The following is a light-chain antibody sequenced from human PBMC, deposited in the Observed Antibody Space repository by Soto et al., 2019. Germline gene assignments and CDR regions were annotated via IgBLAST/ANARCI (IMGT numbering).Light chain of an antibody. CDR2: AAS. CDR1: QTISSW. J-gene: IGKJ1*01. Sequence: DILMTQSPSTLCASVGYRVTITCRASQTISSWLAWYQQKPGKAPTLLIYAASTLQSGVPSRFSGSGSGTDFTLTISSLQPEDSATYYCQHLNSYPRTFGHGTKVDIK. CDR3: QHLNSYPRT. V-gene: IGKV1-5*01.